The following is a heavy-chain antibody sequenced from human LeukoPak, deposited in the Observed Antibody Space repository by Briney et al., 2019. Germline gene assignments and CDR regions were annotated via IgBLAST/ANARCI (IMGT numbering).Heavy chain of an antibody. CDR2: IYYSGST. CDR3: ARRAELNLFDY. CDR1: GGSISSYY. D-gene: IGHD1-7*01. Sequence: SETLSLTCTVSGGSISSYYWSWIRQPPGKGLEWIGYIYYSGSTSYNPSLKSRVTISVDTSKNQFSLKLSSVTAADTAVYYCARRAELNLFDYWGQGTLVTVSS. V-gene: IGHV4-59*08. J-gene: IGHJ4*02.